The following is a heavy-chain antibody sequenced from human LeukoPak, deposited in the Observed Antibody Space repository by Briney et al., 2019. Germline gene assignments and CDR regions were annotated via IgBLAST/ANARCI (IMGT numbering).Heavy chain of an antibody. J-gene: IGHJ4*02. V-gene: IGHV3-23*01. CDR1: GFTFSSYA. D-gene: IGHD3-16*02. CDR3: AKIPTYYAYVWGSYRPYFDY. CDR2: ISGSGGST. Sequence: PGGSLRLSCAASGFTFSSYAMSWVRQAPGKGLEWVSAISGSGGSTYYADSVKGRFTISRDNSKNTLYLQMNSLRAEDTAVYYCAKIPTYYAYVWGSYRPYFDYWGQGTLVTVSS.